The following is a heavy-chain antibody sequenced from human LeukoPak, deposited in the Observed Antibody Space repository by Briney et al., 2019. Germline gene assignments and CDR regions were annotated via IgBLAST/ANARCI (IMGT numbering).Heavy chain of an antibody. CDR3: ARSQTPIAAAGTVY. Sequence: GGSLRLSCAASGFTFSSYWMSWVRQAPGKGLEWVANIKQDGSEKYYVDSVKGRFTISRDNSKNTLYLQMNSLRAEDTAVYYCARSQTPIAAAGTVYWGQGTLVTVSS. D-gene: IGHD6-13*01. CDR1: GFTFSSYW. J-gene: IGHJ4*02. V-gene: IGHV3-7*01. CDR2: IKQDGSEK.